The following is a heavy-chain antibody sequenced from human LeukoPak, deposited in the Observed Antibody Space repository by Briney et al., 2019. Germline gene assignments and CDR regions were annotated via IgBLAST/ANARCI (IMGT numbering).Heavy chain of an antibody. J-gene: IGHJ5*02. CDR2: ISGSGGIT. CDR1: GFTFSAYA. Sequence: PGGSLRLSCAASGFTFSAYAISWVRQAPGKGLEWVSAISGSGGITYYADSVKGRFTISRGNSKSTLYLQMNSLRAEDTAVYYCAKHDPRRVVITNWFDPWGQGTLVTVSS. CDR3: AKHDPRRVVITNWFDP. D-gene: IGHD3-22*01. V-gene: IGHV3-23*01.